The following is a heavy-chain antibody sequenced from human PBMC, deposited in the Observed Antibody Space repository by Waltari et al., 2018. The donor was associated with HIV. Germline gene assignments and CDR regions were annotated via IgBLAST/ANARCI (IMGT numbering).Heavy chain of an antibody. D-gene: IGHD5-18*01. CDR1: GFSFSSFS. Sequence: EVHLVESGGGLVKPGGSLRLSCTASGFSFSSFSMNWVRQVPGKGLEWVSAISNRMYFINYADSVKGRFTIYRDNDANSLYLQMNALRNEDTAVYFCASLPTEGQPPRVFWGQGIIVTVSS. CDR3: ASLPTEGQPPRVF. CDR2: ISNRMYFI. V-gene: IGHV3-21*06. J-gene: IGHJ4*02.